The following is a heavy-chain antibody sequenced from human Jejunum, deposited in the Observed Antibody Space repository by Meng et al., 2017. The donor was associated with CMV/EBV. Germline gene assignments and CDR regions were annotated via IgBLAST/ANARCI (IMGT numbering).Heavy chain of an antibody. Sequence: FTSYTTSWVRQVPGKGLEWVSSISTHSTYISYADSVKGRFTISRDNAKDSLYLQVDSLRAEDTAVYYCASGFCGSTTCYREFDYWGQGTLVTVSS. V-gene: IGHV3-21*01. CDR2: ISTHSTYI. D-gene: IGHD2-2*01. J-gene: IGHJ4*02. CDR3: ASGFCGSTTCYREFDY. CDR1: FTSYT.